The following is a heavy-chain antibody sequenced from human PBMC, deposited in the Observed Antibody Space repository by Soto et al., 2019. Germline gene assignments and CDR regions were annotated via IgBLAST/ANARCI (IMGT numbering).Heavy chain of an antibody. CDR1: GFTFSDFA. CDR2: LDGADGST. D-gene: IGHD3-10*01. V-gene: IGHV3-23*01. Sequence: LRLSCLASGFTFSDFAMTWVRHVPGRGLEWVASLDGADGSTYYAESVRGRFSISRDNSQNTLFLQMKRLTVDDTAIYYCAAPRDEYGSGVSWFTYGMDIWGQGTTVTVSS. J-gene: IGHJ6*02. CDR3: AAPRDEYGSGVSWFTYGMDI.